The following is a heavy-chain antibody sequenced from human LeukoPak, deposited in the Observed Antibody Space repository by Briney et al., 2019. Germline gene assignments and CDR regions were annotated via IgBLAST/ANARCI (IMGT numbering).Heavy chain of an antibody. J-gene: IGHJ4*02. CDR2: ISSSSSTI. CDR1: GFTFSSYS. Sequence: GGSLRLSCAAPGFTFSSYSMNWVRQAPGKGLEWVSYISSSSSTIYYADSVKGRFTISRDNAKNSLYLQMNSLRAEDTAVYYCARDRYSSSCGGDYWGQGTLVTVSS. V-gene: IGHV3-48*01. D-gene: IGHD6-13*01. CDR3: ARDRYSSSCGGDY.